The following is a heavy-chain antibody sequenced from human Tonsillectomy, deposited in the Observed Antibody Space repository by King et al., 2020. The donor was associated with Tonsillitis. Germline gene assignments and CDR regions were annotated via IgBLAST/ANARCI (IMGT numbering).Heavy chain of an antibody. CDR3: ARLAYYDYVWGTYFDAFDI. V-gene: IGHV3-30*03. Sequence: VQLVESGGGVVQPGRSLRLSCAASGFTFSSYGMHWVRQAPGKGLEWVATISYDGSNKYYADSVKGRFTISRDNSKNTLYLQMNSLRAEDTAVYYCARLAYYDYVWGTYFDAFDIWGQGTMVTVSS. CDR2: ISYDGSNK. CDR1: GFTFSSYG. J-gene: IGHJ3*02. D-gene: IGHD3-16*01.